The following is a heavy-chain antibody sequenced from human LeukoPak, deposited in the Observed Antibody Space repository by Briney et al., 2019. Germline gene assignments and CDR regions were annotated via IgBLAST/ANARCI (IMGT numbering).Heavy chain of an antibody. V-gene: IGHV7-4-1*02. Sequence: ASVKVSCKASGYTFTSYAMNWVRQAPGQGLEWMGWINTNTGNPTYAQGFTRRFVFSLDTSVSTAYLQISSLKAEDTAVYYCARDHPYCGGDCYVPGADWGRGTLVTVSS. CDR2: INTNTGNP. J-gene: IGHJ4*02. CDR3: ARDHPYCGGDCYVPGAD. CDR1: GYTFTSYA. D-gene: IGHD2-21*02.